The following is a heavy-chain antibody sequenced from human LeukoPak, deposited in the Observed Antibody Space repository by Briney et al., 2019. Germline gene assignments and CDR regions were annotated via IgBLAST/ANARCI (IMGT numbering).Heavy chain of an antibody. J-gene: IGHJ6*03. V-gene: IGHV7-4-1*02. CDR3: ARERNDCYGSSGCVGDSYMDV. CDR2: INTNTGNP. Sequence: GASVKVSCKASGYTFTSYAMNWVRQAPGQGLEWMGWINTNTGNPTYAQGFTRRFVFSLDTSVTTAYLQISSLKAEDTAVYYCARERNDCYGSSGCVGDSYMDVWGKGTTVTVSS. D-gene: IGHD3-22*01. CDR1: GYTFTSYA.